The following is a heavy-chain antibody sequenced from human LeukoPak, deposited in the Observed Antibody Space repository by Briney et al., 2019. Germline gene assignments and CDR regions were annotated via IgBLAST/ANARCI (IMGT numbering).Heavy chain of an antibody. CDR1: GYTFTGYY. J-gene: IGHJ4*02. V-gene: IGHV1-2*02. D-gene: IGHD2-2*01. CDR3: ARAGYCSSTSCYDVFDY. CDR2: INPNSGGT. Sequence: ASVKASCKASGYTFTGYYMHWVRQAPGQGLEWMGWINPNSGGTNYAQKFQGRVTMTRDTSISTAYMELSRLRSDDTAVYYCARAGYCSSTSCYDVFDYWGQGTLVTVSS.